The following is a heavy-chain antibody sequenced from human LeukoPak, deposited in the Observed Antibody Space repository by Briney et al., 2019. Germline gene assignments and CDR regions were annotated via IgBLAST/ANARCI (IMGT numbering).Heavy chain of an antibody. V-gene: IGHV3-48*04. J-gene: IGHJ4*02. CDR2: ITSDSSTM. CDR1: GFTSSTYG. Sequence: GGSLRLSCAASGFTSSTYGMHWVRQAPGKGLEWVSYITSDSSTMFYADSVKGRFTISRDNAKNSLYLQLNSLRAEDTAVYYCARDKHMGYYYDSSGQTRGPDYWGQGTLVTVSS. D-gene: IGHD3-22*01. CDR3: ARDKHMGYYYDSSGQTRGPDY.